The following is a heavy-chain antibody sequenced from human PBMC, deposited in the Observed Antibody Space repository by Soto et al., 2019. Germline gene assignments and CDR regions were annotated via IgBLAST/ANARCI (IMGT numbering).Heavy chain of an antibody. CDR2: ISYDGSNK. J-gene: IGHJ6*02. Sequence: GGSLRLSCAASGFTFSSYGMHWVRQAPGKGLEWVAVISYDGSNKYYADSVKGRFTISRDNSKNTLYLQMNSLRAEDTAVYYCAKDQLGSSSWYGGYYYYGMDVWGQGTTVTVSS. CDR1: GFTFSSYG. V-gene: IGHV3-30*18. D-gene: IGHD6-13*01. CDR3: AKDQLGSSSWYGGYYYYGMDV.